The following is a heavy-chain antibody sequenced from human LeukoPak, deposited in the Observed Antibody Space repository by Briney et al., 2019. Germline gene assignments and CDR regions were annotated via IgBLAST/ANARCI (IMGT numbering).Heavy chain of an antibody. CDR1: GGTFSSYA. Sequence: GAPVKDPHKASGGTFSSYAISWVRQAPGQGLEWMGGIIPIFGTANYAQKFQGRVTITADASTSTAYMELSSLRSEDTAVYYCARERRRAVSTPEPFDYWGQGALITVSS. D-gene: IGHD5/OR15-5a*01. V-gene: IGHV1-69*13. CDR2: IIPIFGTA. CDR3: ARERRRAVSTPEPFDY. J-gene: IGHJ4*02.